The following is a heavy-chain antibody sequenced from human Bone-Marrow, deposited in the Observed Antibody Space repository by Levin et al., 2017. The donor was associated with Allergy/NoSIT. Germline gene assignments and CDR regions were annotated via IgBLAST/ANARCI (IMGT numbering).Heavy chain of an antibody. CDR3: ARDAGIAAAGRPVYYGMDG. D-gene: IGHD6-13*01. CDR1: GFTFSSYA. CDR2: ISYDGSNK. J-gene: IGHJ6*02. V-gene: IGHV3-30*04. Sequence: GGSLRLSCAASGFTFSSYAMHWVRQAPGKGLEWVAVISYDGSNKYYADSVKGRFTISRDNSKNTLYLQMNSLRAEDTAVYYCARDAGIAAAGRPVYYGMDGWGQGTTVTVSS.